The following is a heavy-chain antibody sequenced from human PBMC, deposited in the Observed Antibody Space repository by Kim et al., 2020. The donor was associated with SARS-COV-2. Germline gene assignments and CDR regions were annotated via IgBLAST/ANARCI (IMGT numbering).Heavy chain of an antibody. J-gene: IGHJ4*02. D-gene: IGHD1-26*01. V-gene: IGHV1-2*06. Sequence: ASVKVSCKASGYTFTDYYIHWVRQAPGQGLEWMGRIHPNSGDTDYAQKFRDRVTMTRDTSVTTIYMEMSTLRSDDTAVFYCARGQRDGSSYCELWGQGTLVTVSS. CDR2: IHPNSGDT. CDR1: GYTFTDYY. CDR3: ARGQRDGSSYCEL.